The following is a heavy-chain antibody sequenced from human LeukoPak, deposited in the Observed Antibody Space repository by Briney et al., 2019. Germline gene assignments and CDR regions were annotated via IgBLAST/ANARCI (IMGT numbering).Heavy chain of an antibody. V-gene: IGHV5-51*01. CDR1: GYSFTSFW. CDR2: IYPGDSDT. Sequence: AESLKISCKGSGYSFTSFWIGWVRQMPGKGLEWMGVIYPGDSDTRYSPSFQGQVTISADKSINTAYLQWSSLKASDTAMYYCATALFSSTWYAGSDYWGQGTLVTVSS. D-gene: IGHD6-13*01. J-gene: IGHJ4*02. CDR3: ATALFSSTWYAGSDY.